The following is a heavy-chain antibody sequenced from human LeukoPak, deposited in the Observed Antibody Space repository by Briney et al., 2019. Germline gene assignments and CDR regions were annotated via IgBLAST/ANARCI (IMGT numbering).Heavy chain of an antibody. CDR3: ARWVVTPIVLMVYETQNWFDP. CDR1: GYTFSGSGW. Sequence: GASVKVSCKASGYTFSGSGWYLYWLRQAPGQGLECLGWIYPNNGATSYAQKFQGRVAMTTDTSTSTAYMELRSLRSDDTAVYYCARWVVTPIVLMVYETQNWFDPWGQGTLVTVSS. V-gene: IGHV1-2*02. J-gene: IGHJ5*02. CDR2: IYPNNGAT. D-gene: IGHD2-8*01.